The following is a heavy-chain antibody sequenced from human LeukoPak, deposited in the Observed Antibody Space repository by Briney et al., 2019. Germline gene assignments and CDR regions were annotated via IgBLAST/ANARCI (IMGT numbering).Heavy chain of an antibody. CDR1: GFDFSYYY. D-gene: IGHD3-9*01. Sequence: GGSLRLSCAASGFDFSYYYMSGVRQAPGKGLEWVSAISGSGGSTYYADSVKGRFTISRDNSKNTLYLQMNSLRAEDTAVYYCAKASSYDILTGYYFFDYWGQGTLVTVSS. V-gene: IGHV3-23*01. CDR2: ISGSGGST. CDR3: AKASSYDILTGYYFFDY. J-gene: IGHJ4*02.